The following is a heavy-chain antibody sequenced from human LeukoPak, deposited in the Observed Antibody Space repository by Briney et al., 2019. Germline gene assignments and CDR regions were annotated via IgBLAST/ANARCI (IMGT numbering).Heavy chain of an antibody. J-gene: IGHJ4*02. CDR3: AKERNWNSWSAADY. Sequence: GGSLRLSCAASGFTFSSYGMHWVRQAPGKGLEWVAFIRYDGSNKYYADSVKGRFTISRDNSKNTLYLQMNSLRAEDTAVYYCAKERNWNSWSAADYWGQGTLVTVSS. CDR1: GFTFSSYG. V-gene: IGHV3-30*02. CDR2: IRYDGSNK. D-gene: IGHD1-7*01.